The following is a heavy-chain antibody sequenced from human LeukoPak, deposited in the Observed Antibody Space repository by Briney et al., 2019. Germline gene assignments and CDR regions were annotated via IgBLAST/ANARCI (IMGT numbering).Heavy chain of an antibody. J-gene: IGHJ3*02. D-gene: IGHD3-10*01. CDR3: ATGFYGSGTNDAFDI. V-gene: IGHV1-24*01. CDR1: GYTLTELS. Sequence: ASVKVSCKVSGYTLTELSMHWVRQAPGKGLEWMGGFDPEDGETIYAQKFQGRVTMTEDTSTDTAYMELGSLRSEDTAVYYCATGFYGSGTNDAFDIWGQGTMVTVSS. CDR2: FDPEDGET.